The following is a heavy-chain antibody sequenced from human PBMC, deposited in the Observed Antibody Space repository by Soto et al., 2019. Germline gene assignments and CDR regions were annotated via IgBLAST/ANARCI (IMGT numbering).Heavy chain of an antibody. V-gene: IGHV1-3*01. J-gene: IGHJ6*02. CDR1: GYTFSTYA. D-gene: IGHD3-10*01. CDR2: INGGTGQT. Sequence: QVQVVQSGAEVKKPGASVKISCKASGYTFSTYAMHWVRQAPGQSLEWMGWINGGTGQTRYSQRFQDRVTITRGTSAKITYMDMTRLRSEGTAVYFCVRGKGIEENCYYFGMNIWRQVTTVTVSS. CDR3: VRGKGIEENCYYFGMNI.